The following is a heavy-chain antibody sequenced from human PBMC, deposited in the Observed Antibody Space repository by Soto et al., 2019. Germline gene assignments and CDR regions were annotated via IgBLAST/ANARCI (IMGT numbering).Heavy chain of an antibody. CDR1: GGTFSSYT. Sequence: QVQLVQSGAEVKKPGSSVKVSCKASGGTFSSYTINWLRQAPGQGHEWGVRIIPILGIANYAQKFQGRVTITADKSTSTAYMEVSSLRSEDTALYYCAIGVVWFGELADSGWLDPWGQGTLVTVSS. D-gene: IGHD3-10*01. CDR3: AIGVVWFGELADSGWLDP. V-gene: IGHV1-69*02. CDR2: IIPILGIA. J-gene: IGHJ5*02.